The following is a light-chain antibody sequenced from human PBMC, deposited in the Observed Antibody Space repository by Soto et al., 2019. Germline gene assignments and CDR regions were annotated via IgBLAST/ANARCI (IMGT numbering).Light chain of an antibody. CDR1: TTDVDGYDY. CDR3: TSYTGSAPFYV. Sequence: QSVLTQPASVSGSPGQSITISCTGATTDVDGYDYVSWYQQHPGQAPKLMIFDVNNRPSGVSGRFSGSKSGDTASLTISGLQAEDDGDYYYTSYTGSAPFYVFGSGTKVTVL. CDR2: DVN. V-gene: IGLV2-14*03. J-gene: IGLJ1*01.